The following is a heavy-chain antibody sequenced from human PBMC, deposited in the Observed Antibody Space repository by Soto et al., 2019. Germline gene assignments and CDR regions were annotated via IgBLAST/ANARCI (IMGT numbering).Heavy chain of an antibody. D-gene: IGHD6-13*01. Sequence: PGESLKISCNCSGYSFTIYWISLVLQMPGKGLEWMGRVDPSDSYTNYSPSFQGHVTISADKSISTAYLQWSSLKASDTAMYYCARVSWGSPGWFDPWVQGTLVTVSS. CDR1: GYSFTIYW. CDR3: ARVSWGSPGWFDP. J-gene: IGHJ5*02. V-gene: IGHV5-10-1*01. CDR2: VDPSDSYT.